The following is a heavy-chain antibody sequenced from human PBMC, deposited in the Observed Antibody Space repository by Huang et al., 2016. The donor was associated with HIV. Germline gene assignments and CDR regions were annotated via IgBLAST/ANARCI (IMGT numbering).Heavy chain of an antibody. D-gene: IGHD3-10*01. J-gene: IGHJ5*02. V-gene: IGHV1-2*02. CDR2: VNPKRGAT. CDR1: GYIFTDYY. CDR3: ARAVVRGIILRFDP. Sequence: QVQLVQSGAEVKKPGASVKVSCRTSGYIFTDYYIHWVRQAPGQGLEWRGWVNPKRGATNQAQRVQGRLHMTTDTSTSAVDMELANLRSDDTAVYYWARAVVRGIILRFDPWGQGTLVTVSS.